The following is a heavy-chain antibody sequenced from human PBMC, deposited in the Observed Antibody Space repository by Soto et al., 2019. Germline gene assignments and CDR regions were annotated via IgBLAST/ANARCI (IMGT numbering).Heavy chain of an antibody. V-gene: IGHV4-4*02. CDR1: GGSISSSHW. D-gene: IGHD3-22*01. Sequence: PSETLSLTCAVSGGSISSSHWWTWVRQPPGKGLEWIGEIYHSGSTNYNPSLKSRVTISVDKSKNQFSLWLGSVTAADTAVYYCARDGEYYSDCSGRVDVWGQGTTVTVSS. CDR3: ARDGEYYSDCSGRVDV. CDR2: IYHSGST. J-gene: IGHJ6*02.